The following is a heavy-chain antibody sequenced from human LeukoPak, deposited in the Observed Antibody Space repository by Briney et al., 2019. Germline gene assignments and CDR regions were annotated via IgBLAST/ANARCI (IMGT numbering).Heavy chain of an antibody. Sequence: SDTLSLTCSVSGDSISTSSYYWGWIRQPPGKGLEWIGTIYYSGSTYYNPSLTSRVTISVDTSKNQFSLKLSSVTAADTAVYYCARGELLLDAFDIWGQGTMVTVSS. CDR3: ARGELLLDAFDI. J-gene: IGHJ3*02. D-gene: IGHD1-26*01. CDR2: IYYSGST. V-gene: IGHV4-39*07. CDR1: GDSISTSSYY.